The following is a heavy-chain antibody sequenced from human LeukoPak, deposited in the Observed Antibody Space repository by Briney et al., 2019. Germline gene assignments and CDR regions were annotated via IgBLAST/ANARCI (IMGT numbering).Heavy chain of an antibody. J-gene: IGHJ5*02. Sequence: SSETLSLTCAVYGGSFSGYYWSWIRQPPGKGLEWIGEINHSGSTNYNPSLKSRVTISVDTSKNQFSLKLSSVTAADTAVYYCARGNRYSNDPWGQGTLVTVSS. CDR2: INHSGST. CDR3: ARGNRYSNDP. V-gene: IGHV4-34*01. CDR1: GGSFSGYY. D-gene: IGHD2-15*01.